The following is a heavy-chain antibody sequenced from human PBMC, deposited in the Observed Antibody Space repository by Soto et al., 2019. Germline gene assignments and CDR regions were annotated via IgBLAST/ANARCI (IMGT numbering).Heavy chain of an antibody. J-gene: IGHJ5*02. Sequence: KPSETLSLTCAVSGGSISSGGYSWSWIRQPPGKGLEWIGYIYHSGITYYNPSLKSRVTISVDRSKNQFSLKLSSVTAADTAVYYCDRAGHGYNALNWFDPWGQGTLVTVSS. CDR2: IYHSGIT. CDR1: GGSISSGGYS. CDR3: DRAGHGYNALNWFDP. D-gene: IGHD5-12*01. V-gene: IGHV4-30-2*01.